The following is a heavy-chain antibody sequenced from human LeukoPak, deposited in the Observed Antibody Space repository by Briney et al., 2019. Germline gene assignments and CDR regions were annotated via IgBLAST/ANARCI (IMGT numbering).Heavy chain of an antibody. CDR3: ARNRVVGAPNFDY. J-gene: IGHJ4*02. CDR2: IYYSGST. Sequence: SETLSLTCAVSGGSISSGSYSWSWIRQPPGKGLEWIGSIYYSGSTYYNPSLKSRVTISLDTSKNQFSLRLTSVTAADTAVYYCARNRVVGAPNFDYWGQGTLVTVFS. D-gene: IGHD1-26*01. CDR1: GGSISSGSYS. V-gene: IGHV4-30-2*03.